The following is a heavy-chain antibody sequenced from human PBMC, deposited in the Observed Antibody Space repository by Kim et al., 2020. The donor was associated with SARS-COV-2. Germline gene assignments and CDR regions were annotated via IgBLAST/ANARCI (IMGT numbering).Heavy chain of an antibody. Sequence: ASVKVSCKASGYTFTSYAMHWVRQAPGQRLEWMGWINAGNGNTKYSQKFQGRVTITRDTSASTAYMELSSLRSEDTAVYYCARGRYQAYYGSGSYQYYFDYWGQGTLVTVSS. CDR1: GYTFTSYA. V-gene: IGHV1-3*01. D-gene: IGHD3-10*01. CDR2: INAGNGNT. CDR3: ARGRYQAYYGSGSYQYYFDY. J-gene: IGHJ4*02.